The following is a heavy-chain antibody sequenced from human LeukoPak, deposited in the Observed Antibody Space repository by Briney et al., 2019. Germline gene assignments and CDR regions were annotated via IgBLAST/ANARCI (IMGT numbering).Heavy chain of an antibody. CDR2: IYNRGRP. Sequence: SSETLSLTCTVSGDSINTGYWNWIRQPPGRELEWIGYIYNRGRPNYNPSLKSRVTISMDTSKNQLSLKMASVTAADTAVYYCARLIGGVGARRFDFRGQGTLVTVSS. J-gene: IGHJ4*02. CDR3: ARLIGGVGARRFDF. V-gene: IGHV4-4*09. CDR1: GDSINTGY. D-gene: IGHD1-26*01.